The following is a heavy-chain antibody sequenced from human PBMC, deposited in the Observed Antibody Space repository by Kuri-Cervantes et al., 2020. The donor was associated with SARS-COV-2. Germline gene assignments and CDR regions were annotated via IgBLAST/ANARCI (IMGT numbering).Heavy chain of an antibody. CDR2: FSYGAST. Sequence: GSLRLSCTVSGDFISNYFWTWIRQPPGKGLEWIGYFSYGASTDYNPSLKSRVTISVDTSKNQFSLKLTSVTAADTAVYYCARGVPGFWGPGTLVTVSS. D-gene: IGHD5/OR15-5a*01. V-gene: IGHV4-59*12. CDR3: ARGVPGF. J-gene: IGHJ4*02. CDR1: GDFISNYF.